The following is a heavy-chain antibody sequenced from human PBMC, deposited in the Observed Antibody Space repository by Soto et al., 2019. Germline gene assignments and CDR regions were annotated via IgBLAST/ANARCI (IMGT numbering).Heavy chain of an antibody. J-gene: IGHJ4*02. CDR1: GFTFSSYG. D-gene: IGHD5-12*01. CDR2: IWYDGSNK. Sequence: GGSLRLSCAASGFTFSSYGMHWVRQAPGKGLEWVAVIWYDGSNKYYADSVKGRFTISRDNSKNTLYLQMNSLRAEDTAVYYCARGTSGYDPPGVCDYWGQGTLVSVSS. V-gene: IGHV3-33*01. CDR3: ARGTSGYDPPGVCDY.